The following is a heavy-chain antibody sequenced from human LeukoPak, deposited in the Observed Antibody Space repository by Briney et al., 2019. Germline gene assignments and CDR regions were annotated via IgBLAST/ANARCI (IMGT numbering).Heavy chain of an antibody. J-gene: IGHJ4*02. Sequence: SETLSLTCTVSGGSISSSSYYWGWICQPPGKGLEWIGSIYYSGSTYYNPSLKSRVTISVDTSKNQFSLKLSSVTAADTAVYYCARESFHGSGSYRDPRGGFDHWGQGTLVTVSS. CDR3: ARESFHGSGSYRDPRGGFDH. CDR1: GGSISSSSYY. D-gene: IGHD3-10*01. V-gene: IGHV4-39*07. CDR2: IYYSGST.